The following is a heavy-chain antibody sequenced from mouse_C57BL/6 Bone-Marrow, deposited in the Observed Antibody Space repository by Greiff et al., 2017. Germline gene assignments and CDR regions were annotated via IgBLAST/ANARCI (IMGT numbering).Heavy chain of an antibody. J-gene: IGHJ3*01. CDR3: ARSDYDYEWFAY. V-gene: IGHV1-53*01. D-gene: IGHD2-4*01. Sequence: VPLQQPGTELVKPGASVKLSCKASGYTFTSYWMHWVKQRPGQGLEWIGNINPSNGGTNYNEKFKSKATLTVDKSSSTAYMQLSSLTSEDSAVYYCARSDYDYEWFAYWGQGTLVTVSA. CDR2: INPSNGGT. CDR1: GYTFTSYW.